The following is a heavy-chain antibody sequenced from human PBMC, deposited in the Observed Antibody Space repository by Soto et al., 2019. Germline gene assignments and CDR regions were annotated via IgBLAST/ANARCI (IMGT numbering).Heavy chain of an antibody. Sequence: LRLSCAASGFTFSSYSMNWVRQAPGKGLEWVSSISSSSSYIYYADSVKGRFTISRDNAKNSLYLQMNSLRAEDTAVYYCARASGSIFGVVMTYYYMDVWGKGTTVTVSS. J-gene: IGHJ6*03. V-gene: IGHV3-21*01. CDR2: ISSSSSYI. CDR1: GFTFSSYS. D-gene: IGHD3-3*01. CDR3: ARASGSIFGVVMTYYYMDV.